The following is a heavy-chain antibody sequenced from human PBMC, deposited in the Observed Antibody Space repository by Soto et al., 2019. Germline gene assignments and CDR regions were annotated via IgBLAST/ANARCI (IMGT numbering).Heavy chain of an antibody. CDR1: GYTFTSYG. D-gene: IGHD2-15*01. V-gene: IGHV1-18*01. Sequence: QVQLVQSGAEVKKPGASVKVSCKASGYTFTSYGISWVRQAPGQGLEWMGWISAYNGNTNYAQQLQGRVTMTTDTSTSTAYRELRSLRSDDTAVYYCARYDIVVVVAATDYYGMDVWGQGTTVTVSS. CDR2: ISAYNGNT. J-gene: IGHJ6*02. CDR3: ARYDIVVVVAATDYYGMDV.